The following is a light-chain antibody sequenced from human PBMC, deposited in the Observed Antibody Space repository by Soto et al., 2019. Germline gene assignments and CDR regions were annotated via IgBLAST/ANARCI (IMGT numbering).Light chain of an antibody. CDR3: QQYNSYPRT. J-gene: IGKJ3*01. V-gene: IGKV1-5*01. CDR2: DAS. Sequence: DIQMTQSPSTLSASVGDRVTITCRASQSISNWLAWYQQKPGKAPNLLIYDASSLESGVPSRFSGSGSGTVFTLTISSLQPDDFATYYCQQYNSYPRTFGPGTKVDIK. CDR1: QSISNW.